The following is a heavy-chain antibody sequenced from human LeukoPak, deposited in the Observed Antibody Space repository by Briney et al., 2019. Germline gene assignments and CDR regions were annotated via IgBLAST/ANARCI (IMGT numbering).Heavy chain of an antibody. V-gene: IGHV3-30*03. Sequence: GGSLRLSCAASGFTFSSYGMHWVRQAPGKGLEWVAVISYDGSNKYYADSVKGRFTISRDNSKNTLYLQMNSLRAEDTAVYYCALIAGYGSGSYYRVDYWGQGTLVTVSS. CDR2: ISYDGSNK. CDR1: GFTFSSYG. CDR3: ALIAGYGSGSYYRVDY. J-gene: IGHJ4*02. D-gene: IGHD3-10*01.